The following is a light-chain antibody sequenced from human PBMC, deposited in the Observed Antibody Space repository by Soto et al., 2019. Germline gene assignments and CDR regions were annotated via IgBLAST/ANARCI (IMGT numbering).Light chain of an antibody. CDR2: GAS. CDR3: QQYGSSIT. V-gene: IGKV3-20*01. CDR1: QSVSSSY. Sequence: IVLTQSPGTLCLSTGERDTLSCSASQSVSSSYLAWYQQKPGQAPRLLIYGASSRATGIPDRFSGSGSGTDFTLTISRLESEDFTVYYCQQYGSSITFGQGTRLEI. J-gene: IGKJ5*01.